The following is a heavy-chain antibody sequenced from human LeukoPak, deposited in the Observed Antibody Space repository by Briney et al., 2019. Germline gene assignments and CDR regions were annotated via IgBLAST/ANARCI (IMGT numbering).Heavy chain of an antibody. J-gene: IGHJ4*02. CDR1: GFTVSSNY. CDR3: ARAVDGSYYY. D-gene: IGHD1-26*01. Sequence: GGSLRLSCAASGFTVSSNYMSWVRQAPGKGLEWVSVIYSGGSTYYADSVKRRFTISRDNSKNTLYLQMNSLRAEDTAVYYCARAVDGSYYYWGQGTLVTVSS. CDR2: IYSGGST. V-gene: IGHV3-53*01.